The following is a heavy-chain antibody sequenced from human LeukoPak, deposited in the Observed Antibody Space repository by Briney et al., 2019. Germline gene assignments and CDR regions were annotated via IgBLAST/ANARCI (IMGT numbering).Heavy chain of an antibody. CDR1: GASITSYY. Sequence: SETLSLTCTVSGASITSYYGSWIRQPPGKGLEGIGDIYYSGSTNYNPSLKSQVTISADTSKNQFSRNLSCVTAADTAVYYVARNIAGIAAAGIAYWSQGTLVTVYS. CDR3: ARNIAGIAAAGIAY. CDR2: IYYSGST. D-gene: IGHD6-13*01. V-gene: IGHV4-59*01. J-gene: IGHJ4*02.